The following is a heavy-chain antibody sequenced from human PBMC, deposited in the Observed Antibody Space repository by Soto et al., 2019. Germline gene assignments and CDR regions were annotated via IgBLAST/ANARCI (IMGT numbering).Heavy chain of an antibody. Sequence: SETLSLTCTVSGGSISSGGYYWSWIRQHPGKGLEWIGYIYYSGSTYYNPSLKSRVTISVDTSKNQFSLKLSSVTAADTAVYYCAIAAAGTAWVDPWGQGTLVTVSS. V-gene: IGHV4-31*03. CDR3: AIAAAGTAWVDP. J-gene: IGHJ5*02. CDR2: IYYSGST. D-gene: IGHD6-13*01. CDR1: GGSISSGGYY.